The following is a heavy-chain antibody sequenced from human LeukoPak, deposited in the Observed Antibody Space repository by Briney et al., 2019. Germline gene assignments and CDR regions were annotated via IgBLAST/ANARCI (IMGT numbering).Heavy chain of an antibody. Sequence: PGGSLRLSCATSGFSFDHFSMYWVRQAPGKGLEWVTVISYDGTTKHYADSVKGRFTISRDNAQNSLYLQMNGLRVEDTAVYYCTRRLDDWGQGTLVTVSS. V-gene: IGHV3-30-3*01. CDR1: GFSFDHFS. CDR2: ISYDGTTK. D-gene: IGHD3-16*01. J-gene: IGHJ4*02. CDR3: TRRLDD.